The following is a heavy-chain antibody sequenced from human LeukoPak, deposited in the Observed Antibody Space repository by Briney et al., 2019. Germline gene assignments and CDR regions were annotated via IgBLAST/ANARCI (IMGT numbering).Heavy chain of an antibody. D-gene: IGHD4-17*01. J-gene: IGHJ3*02. CDR2: ISYDGSNK. CDR1: GFTFSSYA. CDR3: AGDSGDYGGLEAFDI. Sequence: GGSLRLSCAASGFTFSSYAMHWVRQAPGKGLEWVAVISYDGSNKYYADSVKGRFTISRDNSKNTLYLQMNSLRAEDTAVYYCAGDSGDYGGLEAFDIWGQGTMVTVSS. V-gene: IGHV3-30-3*01.